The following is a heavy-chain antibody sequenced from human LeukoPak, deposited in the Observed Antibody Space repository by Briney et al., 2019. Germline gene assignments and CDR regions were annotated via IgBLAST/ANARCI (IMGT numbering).Heavy chain of an antibody. CDR1: GGTFSSYA. CDR2: IIPIFGTA. V-gene: IGHV1-69*01. Sequence: SVKVSCKASGGTFSSYAISWVRQAPGQGLEWMLGIIPIFGTANYAQKFQGRVTITADESTSTAYMELSSLRSEDTAVYYCARDLGDILTGYYPWWGQGTLVTVSS. CDR3: ARDLGDILTGYYPW. D-gene: IGHD3-9*01. J-gene: IGHJ4*02.